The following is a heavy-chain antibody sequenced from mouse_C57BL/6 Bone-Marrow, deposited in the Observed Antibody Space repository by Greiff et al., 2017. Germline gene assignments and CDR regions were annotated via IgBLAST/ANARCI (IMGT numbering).Heavy chain of an antibody. D-gene: IGHD2-5*01. Sequence: QVQLKQPGAELVRPGSSVKLSCKASGYTFTSYWMHWVKQRPIQGLEWIGNIDPSDSETHYNQKFKDKATLTVDKSSSTAYMQLSSLTSEDSAVYYCARGDSKWAMDYWGQGTSVTVSS. CDR3: ARGDSKWAMDY. V-gene: IGHV1-52*01. CDR1: GYTFTSYW. CDR2: IDPSDSET. J-gene: IGHJ4*01.